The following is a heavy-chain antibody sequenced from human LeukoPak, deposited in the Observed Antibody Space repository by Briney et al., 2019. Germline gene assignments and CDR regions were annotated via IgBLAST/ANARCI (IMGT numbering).Heavy chain of an antibody. CDR2: INSDGGGA. V-gene: IGHV3-74*01. CDR3: ATDVPHNWFDT. CDR1: GITFGNYC. Sequence: GGSLRLSCAASGITFGNYCMRWVRQGPGKGLVWISRINSDGGGAFYADSVKGRFTVSRDNAKNTLYLQMNSLRAEDTAVYYCATDVPHNWFDTWGQGTLVTVSS. J-gene: IGHJ5*02.